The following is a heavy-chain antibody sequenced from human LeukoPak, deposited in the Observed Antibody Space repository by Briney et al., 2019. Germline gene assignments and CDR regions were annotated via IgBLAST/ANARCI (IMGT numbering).Heavy chain of an antibody. D-gene: IGHD2-2*01. Sequence: ASVKVSCKASGYTFTCYYMDWVRQAHGQGLEWMGWINPNSGGTNYAQKFQGWVTMTRDTSISTAYMELSRLRSDDTAVYYCARETHCSSTSCYSFDYWGQGTLVTVSS. CDR1: GYTFTCYY. CDR3: ARETHCSSTSCYSFDY. V-gene: IGHV1-2*04. J-gene: IGHJ4*02. CDR2: INPNSGGT.